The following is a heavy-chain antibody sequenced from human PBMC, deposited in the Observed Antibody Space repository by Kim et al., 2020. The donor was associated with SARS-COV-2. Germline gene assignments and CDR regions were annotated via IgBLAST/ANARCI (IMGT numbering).Heavy chain of an antibody. D-gene: IGHD6-13*01. V-gene: IGHV1-3*01. CDR3: ARDSWAAAGSWGDWYFDL. J-gene: IGHJ2*01. Sequence: QGRVTITRDTSASTAYMELSSLRSEDTAVYYCARDSWAAAGSWGDWYFDLWGRGTLVTVSS.